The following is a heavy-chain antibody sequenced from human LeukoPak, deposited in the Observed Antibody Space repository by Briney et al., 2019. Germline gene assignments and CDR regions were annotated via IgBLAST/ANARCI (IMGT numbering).Heavy chain of an antibody. Sequence: SETLSLTCAVYGGSFSGYYWSWIRQPPGKGLEWIGEINHSGSTNYNPSLKSRVTISVDTSKNQFSLKLSSVTAADTAVYYCARSTMIVVAITWSYFDYWGQGTLVTVSS. D-gene: IGHD3-22*01. CDR3: ARSTMIVVAITWSYFDY. V-gene: IGHV4-34*01. CDR2: INHSGST. CDR1: GGSFSGYY. J-gene: IGHJ4*02.